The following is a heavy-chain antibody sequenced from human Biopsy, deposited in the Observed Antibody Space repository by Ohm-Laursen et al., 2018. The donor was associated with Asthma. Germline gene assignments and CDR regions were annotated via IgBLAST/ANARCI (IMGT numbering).Heavy chain of an antibody. J-gene: IGHJ6*02. CDR3: ARAVDYSHYYGIDV. CDR2: ISVYNGNT. D-gene: IGHD3-10*01. CDR1: GYTFNSAG. Sequence: ASVNVSCKTSGYTFNSAGITWVRQAPGQGLEWMGWISVYNGNTKVAQKLQDRVTMVTDTSTSTAYMELRSLRSDDTAVYFCARAVDYSHYYGIDVWGQGTTVTVS. V-gene: IGHV1-18*01.